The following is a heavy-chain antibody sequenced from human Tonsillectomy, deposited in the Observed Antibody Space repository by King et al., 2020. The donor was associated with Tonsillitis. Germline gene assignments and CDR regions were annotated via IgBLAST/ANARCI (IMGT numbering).Heavy chain of an antibody. J-gene: IGHJ4*02. CDR3: ARGAEHDITLTYFDL. D-gene: IGHD1-14*01. V-gene: IGHV3-74*01. CDR2: INSDGSST. CDR1: RFIFSNFW. Sequence: VQLVESGGGLVQPGGSLRLSCVASRFIFSNFWMHWVRQDPGKGLVWVSRINSDGSSTDYAGSVKGRFTTSRDNAKDTLYLEMKSLRAEDTAVYYCARGAEHDITLTYFDLWGPGGLVTVSS.